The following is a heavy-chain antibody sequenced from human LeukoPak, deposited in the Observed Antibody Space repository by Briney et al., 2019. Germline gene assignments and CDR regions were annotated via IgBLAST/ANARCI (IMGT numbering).Heavy chain of an antibody. D-gene: IGHD1-1*01. V-gene: IGHV1-69*06. CDR2: IIPICNTT. J-gene: IGHJ4*02. Sequence: SVKVSCKASADTFSNYSIRWVRQAPGGGLEWVGGIIPICNTTNYAQTLQGRVTITADKSTNSVYMELSSLRSEDTAVYYCAREGGTTFRTTTFDSWGQGTRVTVSS. CDR1: ADTFSNYS. CDR3: AREGGTTFRTTTFDS.